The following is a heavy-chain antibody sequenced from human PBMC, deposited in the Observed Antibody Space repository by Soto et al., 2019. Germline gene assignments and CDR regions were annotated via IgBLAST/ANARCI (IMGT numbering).Heavy chain of an antibody. CDR2: IYPGDSDT. D-gene: IGHD6-6*01. Sequence: GESLKISWQGSGYSFTIYWIAWVRQMPGKGLEWMGMIYPGDSDTRYSPSFQGQVTISADKSITTAYLQWSSLSASDTAMYYCARSYSSSSYVDYWGQGALVTVSS. CDR1: GYSFTIYW. V-gene: IGHV5-51*01. J-gene: IGHJ4*02. CDR3: ARSYSSSSYVDY.